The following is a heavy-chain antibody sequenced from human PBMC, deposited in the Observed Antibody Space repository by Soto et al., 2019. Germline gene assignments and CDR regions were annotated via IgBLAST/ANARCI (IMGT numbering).Heavy chain of an antibody. CDR2: IYYSGST. Sequence: CTVSGGSISSGDYYWSWIRQPPGKGLEWIGYIYYSGSTYYNPSLKSRVTISVDTSKNQFSLKLSSVTAADTAVYYCASSPFLSSPFDPWGQGTLVTVSS. D-gene: IGHD6-6*01. V-gene: IGHV4-30-4*01. CDR3: ASSPFLSSPFDP. CDR1: GGSISSGDYY. J-gene: IGHJ5*02.